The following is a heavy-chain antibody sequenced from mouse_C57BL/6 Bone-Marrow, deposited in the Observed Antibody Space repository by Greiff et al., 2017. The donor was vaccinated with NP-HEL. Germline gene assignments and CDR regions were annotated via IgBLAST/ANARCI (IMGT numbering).Heavy chain of an antibody. CDR2: IYPGSGNT. V-gene: IGHV1-76*01. D-gene: IGHD6-5*01. J-gene: IGHJ4*01. CDR1: GYTFTDYY. CDR3: AKSYDYYAMDY. Sequence: QVQLKQSGAELVRPGASVKLSCKASGYTFTDYYINWVKQRPGQGLEWIARIYPGSGNTYYNEKFKGKATLTAEKSSSTAYMQLSSLTSEDSAVYFCAKSYDYYAMDYWGQGTSVTVSS.